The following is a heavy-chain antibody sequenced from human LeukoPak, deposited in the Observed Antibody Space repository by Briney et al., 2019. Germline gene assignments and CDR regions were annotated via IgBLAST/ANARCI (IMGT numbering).Heavy chain of an antibody. CDR3: ASGSSWYSPSSGAFDI. CDR1: GGSISSGSYY. V-gene: IGHV4-61*02. Sequence: TSETLSLTCTVSGGSISSGSYYWSWIRQPAGKGLDWIGRIYTTGSTNYNPSLKSRVTISVDTSKNQFSLKLSSVTAADTAVYYCASGSSWYSPSSGAFDIWGQGTMVTVSS. D-gene: IGHD6-13*01. CDR2: IYTTGST. J-gene: IGHJ3*02.